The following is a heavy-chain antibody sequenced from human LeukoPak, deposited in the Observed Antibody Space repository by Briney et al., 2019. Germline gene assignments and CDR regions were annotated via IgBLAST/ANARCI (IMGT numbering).Heavy chain of an antibody. CDR1: GYIFTDYY. V-gene: IGHV1-2*02. CDR2: INPNSGGT. J-gene: IGHJ6*03. D-gene: IGHD3-9*01. CDR3: AREGRYFDWLLSYYYYYMDV. Sequence: ASVKVSCRALGYIFTDYYIYWVRQAPGQGLEWMGWINPNSGGTNYAQKFQGRVTMTRDTSISTAYMELSRLRSDDTAVYYCAREGRYFDWLLSYYYYYMDVWGKGTTVTVSS.